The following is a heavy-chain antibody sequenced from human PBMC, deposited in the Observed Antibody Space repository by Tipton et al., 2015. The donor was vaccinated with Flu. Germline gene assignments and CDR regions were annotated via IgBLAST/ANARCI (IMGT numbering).Heavy chain of an antibody. Sequence: PGLVKPSGTLSLTCGVSGGSISSSKWWSWVRQPPGKGLQWIGEIYHSGTTNYNPSFKSRVTFSVDKSKNQFSLNLISVTAADTAVYYCASRVNYYDSPFDYWGQGNLVTVSS. D-gene: IGHD3-22*01. J-gene: IGHJ4*02. CDR2: IYHSGTT. V-gene: IGHV4-4*02. CDR1: GGSISSSKW. CDR3: ASRVNYYDSPFDY.